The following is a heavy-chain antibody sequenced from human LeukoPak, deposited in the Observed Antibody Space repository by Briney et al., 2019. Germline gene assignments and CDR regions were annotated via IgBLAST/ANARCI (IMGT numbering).Heavy chain of an antibody. CDR2: INSDGSST. Sequence: GGSLRLSCAASGNYWMHWVRQAPGKGLVWVSRINSDGSSTSYADSVKGRFTISRDNAKNTLYLQMNSLRAEDTAVYYCARGDGYNCYWGQGTLVTVSS. CDR1: GNYW. V-gene: IGHV3-74*01. J-gene: IGHJ4*02. CDR3: ARGDGYNCY. D-gene: IGHD5-24*01.